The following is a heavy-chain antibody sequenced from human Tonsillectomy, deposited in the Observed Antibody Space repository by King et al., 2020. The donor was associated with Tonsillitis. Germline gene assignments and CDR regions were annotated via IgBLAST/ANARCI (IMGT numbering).Heavy chain of an antibody. V-gene: IGHV3-48*04. CDR1: GFSFSSYS. D-gene: IGHD4-17*01. Sequence: VQLVESGGGLVQPGGSLRLSCAASGFSFSSYSMNWVRQAPGKGLEWVSYISSSSSTIYYAASVKGRFTISRDNAKNSLYLQMNSLRAGDTVVYYCARKSTDWYFDRWGRGTLVTVSS. CDR3: ARKSTDWYFDR. CDR2: ISSSSSTI. J-gene: IGHJ2*01.